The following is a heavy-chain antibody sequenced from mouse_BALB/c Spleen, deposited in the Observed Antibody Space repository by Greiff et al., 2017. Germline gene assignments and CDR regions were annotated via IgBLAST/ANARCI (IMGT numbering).Heavy chain of an antibody. V-gene: IGHV5-6*01. CDR3: ARHGPKGGNYYAMDY. CDR2: ISSGGSYT. J-gene: IGHJ4*01. D-gene: IGHD2-1*01. Sequence: EVKLMESGGDLVKPGGSLKLSCAASGFTFSSYGMSWVRQTPDKRLEWVATISSGGSYTYYPDSVKGRFTISRDNAKNTLYLQMSSLKSEDTAMYYCARHGPKGGNYYAMDYWGQGTSVTVSS. CDR1: GFTFSSYG.